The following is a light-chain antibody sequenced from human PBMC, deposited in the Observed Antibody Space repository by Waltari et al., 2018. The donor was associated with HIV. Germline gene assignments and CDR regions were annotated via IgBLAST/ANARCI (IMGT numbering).Light chain of an antibody. V-gene: IGLV3-25*03. CDR1: ALANQH. CDR3: QSVDSSRIWV. J-gene: IGLJ3*02. Sequence: SYELTQPPSVSVSPGQTARITCSGDALANQHAYWIQQKPGQAPVGVKYKDSGRPSGIPARFSGSRSGTTVMLTMRGVQAEDEADYYCQSVDSSRIWVFGGGTKLTVL. CDR2: KDS.